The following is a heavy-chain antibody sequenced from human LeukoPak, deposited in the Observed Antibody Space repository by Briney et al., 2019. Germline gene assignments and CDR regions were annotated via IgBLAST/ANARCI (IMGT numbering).Heavy chain of an antibody. CDR1: GFTFSSYA. CDR3: ARDRHETVATTADY. CDR2: ISSGGNSK. Sequence: PGGSLRLSCAASGFTFSSYAMHWVRQAPGKGLEWVAAISSGGNSKYYADSVKGRFTNSRDNSKNTLYLQVSSLRAEDTAVYYCARDRHETVATTADYWGQGILVTVSS. V-gene: IGHV3-30-3*01. D-gene: IGHD5-12*01. J-gene: IGHJ4*02.